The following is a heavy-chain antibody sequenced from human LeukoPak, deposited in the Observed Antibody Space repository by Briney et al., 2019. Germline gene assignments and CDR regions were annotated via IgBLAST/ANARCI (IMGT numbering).Heavy chain of an antibody. CDR1: GFAFSGYG. CDR3: ARDCRFGSTTCHDY. Sequence: GGSLRLSCAASGFAFSGYGMHWVRQAPGKGLEWVAVIWYDGNNKYYEDSVKGRFTISRDNSKNTLYLQMNSLRAEDTAVYYCARDCRFGSTTCHDYRGQGTLVTVSS. J-gene: IGHJ4*02. V-gene: IGHV3-33*01. D-gene: IGHD2-2*01. CDR2: IWYDGNNK.